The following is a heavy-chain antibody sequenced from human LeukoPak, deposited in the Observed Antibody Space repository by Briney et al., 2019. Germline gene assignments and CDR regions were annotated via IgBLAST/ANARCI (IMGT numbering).Heavy chain of an antibody. J-gene: IGHJ4*02. V-gene: IGHV3-23*01. D-gene: IGHD5-24*01. Sequence: GGSLRLSCAASGFTFSSYAMSWVRQAPGKGLEWVSAISGSGGGTYYADSVKGRFTISRDNSKNTLYLQMNSLRAEDTAVYYCARDWNVEMATISYFDYWGQGTLVTVSS. CDR3: ARDWNVEMATISYFDY. CDR1: GFTFSSYA. CDR2: ISGSGGGT.